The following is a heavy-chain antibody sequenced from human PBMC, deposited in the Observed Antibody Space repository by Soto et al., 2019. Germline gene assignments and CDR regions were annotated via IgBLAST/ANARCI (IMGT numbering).Heavy chain of an antibody. V-gene: IGHV3-9*01. D-gene: IGHD3-3*01. CDR3: AKDTIFGVVIIVGGSAFGI. CDR2: ISWNSGSI. Sequence: GGSLRLSCAASGFTFDDYAMRWVRQAPGKGLEWVSGISWNSGSIGYADSVKGRFTISRDNAKNSLYLQMNSLRAEDTALYYCAKDTIFGVVIIVGGSAFGIWGQGTMVTVSS. CDR1: GFTFDDYA. J-gene: IGHJ3*02.